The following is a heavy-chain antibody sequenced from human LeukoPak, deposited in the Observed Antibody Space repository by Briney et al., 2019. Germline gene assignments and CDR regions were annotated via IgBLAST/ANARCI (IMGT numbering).Heavy chain of an antibody. D-gene: IGHD4-17*01. Sequence: SETLSLTCAVYGGSFSGYYWSWIRQPPGKGLEWIGEINHSGSTNYNPSLKSRVTISVDTSKNQFSLKLSSVTAADTAVYYCARSDYGDAGGYYYYMDVWGKGTTVTISS. CDR2: INHSGST. CDR3: ARSDYGDAGGYYYYMDV. V-gene: IGHV4-34*01. J-gene: IGHJ6*03. CDR1: GGSFSGYY.